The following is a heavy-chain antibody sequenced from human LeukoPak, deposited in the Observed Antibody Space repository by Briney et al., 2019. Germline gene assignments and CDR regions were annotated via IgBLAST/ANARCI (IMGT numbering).Heavy chain of an antibody. Sequence: GSLSLSCEAFGFTFSSYGMHWVRQAPGKGLEWAQVISYDGSNKYYADSVKGRFTIPRDNSKNTLYLQMNSLRADDTAVYYCATQRPKYCSSTSCAGLHYWGQGTLVTVPS. V-gene: IGHV3-30*03. CDR1: GFTFSSYG. CDR2: ISYDGSNK. CDR3: ATQRPKYCSSTSCAGLHY. D-gene: IGHD2-2*01. J-gene: IGHJ4*02.